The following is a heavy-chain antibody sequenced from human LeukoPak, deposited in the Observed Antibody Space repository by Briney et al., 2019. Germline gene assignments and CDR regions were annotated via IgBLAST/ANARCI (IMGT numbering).Heavy chain of an antibody. J-gene: IGHJ4*02. D-gene: IGHD4-23*01. CDR2: INHSGST. V-gene: IGHV4-34*01. CDR1: GGSFSVYY. CDR3: ARVSGGNKSAFDY. Sequence: SETLSLTCAVYGGSFSVYYWSWIRQPPGKGLEWIGEINHSGSTNYNPSLKSRVTISVDTSKNQFSLKLSSVTAADTAVYYCARVSGGNKSAFDYWGQGALVTVSS.